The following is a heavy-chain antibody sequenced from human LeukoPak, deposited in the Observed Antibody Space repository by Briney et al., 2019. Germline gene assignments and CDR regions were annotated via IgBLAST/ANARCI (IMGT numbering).Heavy chain of an antibody. Sequence: SETLSLTCTVSGGSISSYYWSWIRQPAGKGLEWIGRIYTSGSAYYNPSLKSRITIAVDTSKNQFSLKVNSVTAADTAVYYCARTGPLRGGMDVWGQGTTVTVSS. CDR1: GGSISSYY. J-gene: IGHJ6*02. D-gene: IGHD3-9*01. CDR3: ARTGPLRGGMDV. CDR2: IYTSGSA. V-gene: IGHV4-4*07.